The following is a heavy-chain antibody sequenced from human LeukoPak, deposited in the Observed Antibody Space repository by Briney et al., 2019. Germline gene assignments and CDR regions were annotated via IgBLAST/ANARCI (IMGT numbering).Heavy chain of an antibody. D-gene: IGHD2-2*01. CDR3: ANARGNTVPYTWFDS. Sequence: GGSLRLPCAASGFTFSSYWMHWVRQAPGKGLVWVSRINSDGSSTSYADSVKGRFTISRDNAKNTLYLQMNSLRVEDTAVYYCANARGNTVPYTWFDSWGQGTLVTVSS. CDR1: GFTFSSYW. V-gene: IGHV3-74*01. CDR2: INSDGSST. J-gene: IGHJ5*01.